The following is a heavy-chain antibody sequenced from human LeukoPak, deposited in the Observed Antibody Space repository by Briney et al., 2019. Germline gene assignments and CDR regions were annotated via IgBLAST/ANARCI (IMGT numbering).Heavy chain of an antibody. D-gene: IGHD2-15*01. Sequence: PGGSLRLSCAASGFTVSSYYMNWVRQAPGKELEWVSVIYTGGGRYYADSVRGRFTISRDNAKNSLYLQMNSLRAEDTAVYYCARDLGYCSGGSCYFGWFDPWGQGTLVTVSS. V-gene: IGHV3-53*01. CDR1: GFTVSSYY. CDR3: ARDLGYCSGGSCYFGWFDP. CDR2: IYTGGGR. J-gene: IGHJ5*02.